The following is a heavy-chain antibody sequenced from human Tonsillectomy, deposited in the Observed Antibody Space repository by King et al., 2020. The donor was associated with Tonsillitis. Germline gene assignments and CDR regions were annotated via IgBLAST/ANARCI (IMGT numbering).Heavy chain of an antibody. CDR1: GFTFSTYA. J-gene: IGHJ4*02. CDR2: ISSDGGST. CDR3: VRGGRTPLWSYDY. V-gene: IGHV3-64D*06. Sequence: VQLVESGGGLVQPGGSLRLSCSASGFTFSTYAMHWVRQAPGKGLEYVTAISSDGGSTYYAESVKGRFTISRDNSKNMLFLQMSSLRAEDTAVYYCVRGGRTPLWSYDYWGQGTLVTVSS. D-gene: IGHD5-18*01.